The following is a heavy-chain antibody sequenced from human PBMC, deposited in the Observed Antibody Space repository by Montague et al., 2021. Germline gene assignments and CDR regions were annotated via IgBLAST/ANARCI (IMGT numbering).Heavy chain of an antibody. D-gene: IGHD2-21*02. Sequence: SETLSLTCTVSGGSISSTSYYWSWIRQPPGTGLEWIGSIYYSGNTYYNPSLKSRVTISADTSKNQFSLRLRSVTAADTAVYYCARRMGFVVVTEKDAFDTWGQGTMVTVSS. CDR3: ARRMGFVVVTEKDAFDT. CDR2: IYYSGNT. V-gene: IGHV4-39*01. J-gene: IGHJ3*02. CDR1: GGSISSTSYY.